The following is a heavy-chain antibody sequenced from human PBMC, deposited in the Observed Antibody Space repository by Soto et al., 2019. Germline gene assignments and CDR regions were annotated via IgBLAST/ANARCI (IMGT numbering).Heavy chain of an antibody. CDR1: GYTFTSYG. J-gene: IGHJ3*02. Sequence: VASVKVSCKASGYTFTSYGISWVRQAPGQGLEWMGWISAYNGNTNYAQKLQGRVTMTTDTSTSTAYMELRSLRSDDTAVYYCARVLAARPIPDAFDTWGQGTMVTVSS. CDR2: ISAYNGNT. V-gene: IGHV1-18*01. CDR3: ARVLAARPIPDAFDT. D-gene: IGHD6-6*01.